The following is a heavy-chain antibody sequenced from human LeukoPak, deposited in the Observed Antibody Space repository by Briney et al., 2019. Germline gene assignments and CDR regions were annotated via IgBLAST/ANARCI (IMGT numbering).Heavy chain of an antibody. D-gene: IGHD3-3*01. Sequence: GGSLRLSCAASGFTFSSYGMHWVRQAPGKGLEWVAFIRYDGSNKYYADSVKGRFTISRDNSKNTLYLQMNSLRAEDTAVYYCASGGERITIFGVAPNWFDPWGQGTLVTGSS. CDR3: ASGGERITIFGVAPNWFDP. J-gene: IGHJ5*02. CDR2: IRYDGSNK. CDR1: GFTFSSYG. V-gene: IGHV3-30*02.